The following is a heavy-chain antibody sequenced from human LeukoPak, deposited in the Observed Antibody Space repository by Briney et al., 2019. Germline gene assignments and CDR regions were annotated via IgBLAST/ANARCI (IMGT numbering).Heavy chain of an antibody. Sequence: GGSLRLSCAASGFTFSSFTMKWVRQAPGKGLEWVSYISSISSDIYYADSVKGRFTISRDNAKNSLYLQLNGLRADDTAVYYCARSNYGPNYLDYWGQGTLVTVSS. CDR1: GFTFSSFT. CDR3: ARSNYGPNYLDY. V-gene: IGHV3-21*01. D-gene: IGHD3-10*01. CDR2: ISSISSDI. J-gene: IGHJ4*02.